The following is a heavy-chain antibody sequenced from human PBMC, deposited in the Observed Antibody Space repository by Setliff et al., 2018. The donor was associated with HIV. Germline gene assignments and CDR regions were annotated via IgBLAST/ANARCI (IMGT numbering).Heavy chain of an antibody. CDR2: TYYRSKWYF. CDR3: ARDLSYDYDRSSDTFDY. Sequence: PSQTLSLTCAISGDSVSSDNAAWNWIGQSPMRGLEWLGRTYYRSKWYFDYAVSVKSRIIINPDTSKNQFSLHLNSVTPEDTAVYYCARDLSYDYDRSSDTFDYWGQGTLVTVSS. CDR1: GDSVSSDNAA. V-gene: IGHV6-1*01. D-gene: IGHD3-22*01. J-gene: IGHJ4*02.